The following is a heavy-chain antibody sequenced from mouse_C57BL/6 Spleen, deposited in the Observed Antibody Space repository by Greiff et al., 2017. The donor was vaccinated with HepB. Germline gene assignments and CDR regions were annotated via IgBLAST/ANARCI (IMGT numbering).Heavy chain of an antibody. J-gene: IGHJ3*01. Sequence: EVHLVESGGGLVKPGGSLKLSCAASGFTFSDYGMHWVRQAPEKGLEWVAYISSGSSTIYYADTVKGRFTISRDNAKNTLFLQMTSLRSEDTAMYYCARGLRPAWFAYWGQGTLVTVSA. CDR3: ARGLRPAWFAY. CDR1: GFTFSDYG. V-gene: IGHV5-17*01. D-gene: IGHD2-4*01. CDR2: ISSGSSTI.